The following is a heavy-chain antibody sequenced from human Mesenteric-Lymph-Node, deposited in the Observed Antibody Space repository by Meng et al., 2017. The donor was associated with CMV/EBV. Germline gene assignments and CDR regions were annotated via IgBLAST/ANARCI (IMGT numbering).Heavy chain of an antibody. CDR2: IYYSGST. CDR3: ARHGSGSVLLY. J-gene: IGHJ4*02. CDR1: GGSISSSSYY. Sequence: CTVSGGSISSSSYYWGWIRQPPGKGLEWIGSIYYSGSTYYNPSLKSRVTISVDTSKNQFSLKLSSVTASDTAVYYCARHGSGSVLLYWGQGTLVTVSS. V-gene: IGHV4-39*01. D-gene: IGHD3-10*01.